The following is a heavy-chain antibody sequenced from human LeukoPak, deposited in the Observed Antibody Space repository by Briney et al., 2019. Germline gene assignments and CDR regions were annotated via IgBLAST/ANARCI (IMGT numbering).Heavy chain of an antibody. CDR2: IIPIFGTA. Sequence: SVKVSCKASGGTFSSYAISWVRQAPGQGLEWMGRIIPIFGTANYAQKFQGRVTITTDESTSTAYMELSSLRAEDTAVYYCAKGPSIAAPDYWGQGTLVTVSS. D-gene: IGHD6-6*01. CDR1: GGTFSSYA. J-gene: IGHJ4*02. V-gene: IGHV1-69*05. CDR3: AKGPSIAAPDY.